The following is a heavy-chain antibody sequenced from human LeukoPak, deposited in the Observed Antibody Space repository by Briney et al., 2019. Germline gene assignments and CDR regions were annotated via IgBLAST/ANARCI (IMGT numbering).Heavy chain of an antibody. Sequence: GGSLRLSCAASGFTFSSYAMSWVRQAPGKGLEWVSAISGSGGSTYYADSVKGRFTISRDNSKNTLYLQMNSLRAEDTAVYYCAKKGGGRVVVVPAAISFDHWGQGTLVTVSS. D-gene: IGHD2-2*02. CDR2: ISGSGGST. V-gene: IGHV3-23*01. CDR1: GFTFSSYA. J-gene: IGHJ4*02. CDR3: AKKGGGRVVVVPAAISFDH.